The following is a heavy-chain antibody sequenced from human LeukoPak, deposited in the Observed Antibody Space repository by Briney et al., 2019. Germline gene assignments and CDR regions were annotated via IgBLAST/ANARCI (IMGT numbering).Heavy chain of an antibody. J-gene: IGHJ6*02. CDR3: ARGATNYYYYGMDV. Sequence: APVKVSCKASGYTFTGYYMHWVRQAPGQGLEWMGRINPNSGGTNYAQKFQGRVTMTRDTSISTAYMELSRLRSDDTAVYYCARGATNYYYYGMDVWGQGTTVTVSS. CDR2: INPNSGGT. V-gene: IGHV1-2*06. CDR1: GYTFTGYY.